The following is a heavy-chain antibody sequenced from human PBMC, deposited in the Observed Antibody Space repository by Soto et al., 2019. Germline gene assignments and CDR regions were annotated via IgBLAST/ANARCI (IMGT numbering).Heavy chain of an antibody. CDR3: ARDVQTVAGTFNRFDP. D-gene: IGHD6-19*01. J-gene: IGHJ5*02. CDR2: ISAYNGNT. V-gene: IGHV1-18*01. Sequence: ASVKVSCKASGYTFTSYGISWVRQAPGQGLEWMGWISAYNGNTNYAQKLQGRVTMTTDTSTSTAYMELRSLRSDDTAVYYCARDVQTVAGTFNRFDPWGQGTLVTVSS. CDR1: GYTFTSYG.